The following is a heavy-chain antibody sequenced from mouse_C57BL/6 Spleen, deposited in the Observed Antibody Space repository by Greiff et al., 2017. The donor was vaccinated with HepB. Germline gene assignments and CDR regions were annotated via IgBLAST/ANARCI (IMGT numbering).Heavy chain of an antibody. CDR2: INPSTGST. Sequence: VQLQQSGPELVKPGASVKISCKASGYSFTGYYMNWVKQSPEKSLEWIGEINPSTGSTTYNQKYKAKATLTVDKSASTAYMQLKSLTSEDSAVYYCARSIYDGYGHWFAYWGQGTLVTVSA. D-gene: IGHD2-3*01. V-gene: IGHV1-42*01. J-gene: IGHJ3*01. CDR1: GYSFTGYY. CDR3: ARSIYDGYGHWFAY.